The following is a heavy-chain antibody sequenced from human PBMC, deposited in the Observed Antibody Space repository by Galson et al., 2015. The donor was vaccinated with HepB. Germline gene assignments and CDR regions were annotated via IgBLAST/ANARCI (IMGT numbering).Heavy chain of an antibody. CDR1: GFSFTNYA. J-gene: IGHJ6*03. CDR3: ARAAAYYYMDV. CDR2: ISHDGNFP. Sequence: SLRLSCAASGFSFTNYAMHWVRQAPGKGLEWLAVISHDGNFPYYTDSVKGRFSISRDNSQNTVSLQVHSLRPEDTAVFYCARAAAYYYMDVWGKGTTVTVSS. V-gene: IGHV3-30-3*01.